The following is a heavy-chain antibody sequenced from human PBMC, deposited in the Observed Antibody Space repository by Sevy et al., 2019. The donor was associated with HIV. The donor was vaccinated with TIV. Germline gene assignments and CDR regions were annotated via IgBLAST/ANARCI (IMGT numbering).Heavy chain of an antibody. D-gene: IGHD5-12*01. Sequence: SETLSLTCTVFGGSISAYYWSWIRQPPGKGLEYIGYIYYTGSTNYNPSLKSRVTISVDTSKNQFSLRPTSVPAADTAIDYCARAPPVRSGDDSLNWFDPWGQGTLVTVSS. J-gene: IGHJ5*02. V-gene: IGHV4-59*01. CDR3: ARAPPVRSGDDSLNWFDP. CDR2: IYYTGST. CDR1: GGSISAYY.